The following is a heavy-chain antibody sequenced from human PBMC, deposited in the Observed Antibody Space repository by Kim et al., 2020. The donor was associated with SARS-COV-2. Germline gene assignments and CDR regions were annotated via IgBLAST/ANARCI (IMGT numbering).Heavy chain of an antibody. J-gene: IGHJ4*02. CDR3: ARENVKNYDILTGYYHYGDREIAFDY. V-gene: IGHV6-1*01. D-gene: IGHD3-9*01. CDR2: TYYRSKWYN. CDR1: GDSVSSNSAA. Sequence: SQTLSLTCAISGDSVSSNSAAWNWIRQSPSRGLEWLGRTYYRSKWYNDYAVSVKSRITINPDTSKNQFSLQLNSVTPEDTAVYYCARENVKNYDILTGYYHYGDREIAFDYWGQGTLVTVSS.